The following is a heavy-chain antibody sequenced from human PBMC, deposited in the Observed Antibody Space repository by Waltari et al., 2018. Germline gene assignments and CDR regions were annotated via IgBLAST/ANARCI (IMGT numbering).Heavy chain of an antibody. V-gene: IGHV3-30-3*01. Sequence: QVQLVESGGGVVQPGRSLRLSCAASGFTFSSYAMHWVRQAPGKGLEWVAVISYDGSNKYYADSVKGRFTIYRYYSKNPLYLQMNGLRAEDTAVYYCASAPFRVPQLDYWGQGTLVTVSS. D-gene: IGHD6-13*01. CDR1: GFTFSSYA. CDR2: ISYDGSNK. CDR3: ASAPFRVPQLDY. J-gene: IGHJ4*02.